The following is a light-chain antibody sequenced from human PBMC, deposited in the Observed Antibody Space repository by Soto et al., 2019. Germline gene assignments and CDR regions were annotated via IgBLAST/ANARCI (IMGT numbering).Light chain of an antibody. CDR3: SSYSISTAYL. J-gene: IGLJ1*01. CDR2: EVS. V-gene: IGLV2-14*01. Sequence: QSVLTQPASVSGSPGQSLPISCTGTSSDVGGYDYVSWYQLHPGKAPKLMIFEVSNRPSGVSYRFPGPKSGNTASLTISGRQAEAEADYFCSSYSISTAYLFGTGTKVTVL. CDR1: SSDVGGYDY.